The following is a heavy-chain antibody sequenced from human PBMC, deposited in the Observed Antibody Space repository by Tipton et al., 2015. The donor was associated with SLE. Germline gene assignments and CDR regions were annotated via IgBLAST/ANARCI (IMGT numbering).Heavy chain of an antibody. CDR3: ASTPLVAYYFDY. CDR1: GGTFSSYA. D-gene: IGHD2-8*02. J-gene: IGHJ4*02. Sequence: QLVQSGAEVKKPGSSVKASCKASGGTFSSYAISWVRQAPGQGLEWMGGIIPIFGTANYAQKFQGRGTITADESTSTAYMELSSLRSEETAVYYCASTPLVAYYFDYWGQGTLVTVSS. V-gene: IGHV1-69*01. CDR2: IIPIFGTA.